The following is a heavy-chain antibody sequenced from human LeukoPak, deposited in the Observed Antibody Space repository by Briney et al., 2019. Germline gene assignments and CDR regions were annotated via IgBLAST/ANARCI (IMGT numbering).Heavy chain of an antibody. J-gene: IGHJ4*02. CDR1: GKTLSDLS. CDR3: VTGFTTMAVDYFDY. CDR2: SDPEDDER. Sequence: GASVKVSCKVSGKTLSDLSIHWLRQPPGKGLEWLGGSDPEDDERIYAQMFQGRVTMTEDTSIDTAYMELSSLRSEDTAVYYCVTGFTTMAVDYFDYWGQGTLVTVSP. D-gene: IGHD5-18*01. V-gene: IGHV1-24*01.